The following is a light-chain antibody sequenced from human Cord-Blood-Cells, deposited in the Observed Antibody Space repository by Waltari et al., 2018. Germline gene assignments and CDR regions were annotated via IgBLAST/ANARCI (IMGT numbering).Light chain of an antibody. CDR3: CSYAGSYTWV. CDR2: DVS. Sequence: QSALTQPRSVSGSPGQSVNIPCTGTSSDVGGYTYVSWYQQHPGKAPKLLIYDVSKRPSGVPDRFSGSKSGNTASLTISGLQAEDEADYYCCSYAGSYTWVFGGGTKLTVL. CDR1: SSDVGGYTY. J-gene: IGLJ3*02. V-gene: IGLV2-11*01.